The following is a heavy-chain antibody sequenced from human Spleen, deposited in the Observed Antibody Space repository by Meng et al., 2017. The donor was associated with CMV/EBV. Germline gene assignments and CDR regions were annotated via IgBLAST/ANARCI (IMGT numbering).Heavy chain of an antibody. J-gene: IGHJ4*02. V-gene: IGHV1-18*01. CDR1: YTFTSYG. D-gene: IGHD3-10*01. Sequence: YTFTSYGISWVRQAPGQGLEWMGWISAYNGNTNYAQKLQGRVTMTTDTPTSTAYMELRSLRSDDTAVYYCARTPRYGSGSYEVYFDYWGQGTLVTVSS. CDR2: ISAYNGNT. CDR3: ARTPRYGSGSYEVYFDY.